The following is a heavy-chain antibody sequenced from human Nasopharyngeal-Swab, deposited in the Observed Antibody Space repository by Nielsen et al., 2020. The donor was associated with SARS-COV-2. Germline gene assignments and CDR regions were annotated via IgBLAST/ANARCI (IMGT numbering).Heavy chain of an antibody. Sequence: GGSLRLSCAASGFTFSSYAMHWVRPAPGKGLEWVAVISYDGSNKYYADSVKGRFTISRDNSKNTLYLQMNSLRAEDTAVYYCASMLLPRYGMDVWGQGTTVTVSS. CDR2: ISYDGSNK. V-gene: IGHV3-30*04. CDR1: GFTFSSYA. D-gene: IGHD2-15*01. J-gene: IGHJ6*02. CDR3: ASMLLPRYGMDV.